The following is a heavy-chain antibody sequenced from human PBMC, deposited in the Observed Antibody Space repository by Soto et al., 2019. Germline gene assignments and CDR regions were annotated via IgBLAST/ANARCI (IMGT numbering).Heavy chain of an antibody. CDR1: GYTFISYG. V-gene: IGHV1-18*01. CDR3: ARWTAVVAISHGSYYHYSMDV. Sequence: QVQLVQSGAEVKKPGASVKVSCKATGYTFISYGINWVRQAPGQGLEWMGWISAYNGNTKYAQKYQGRVTMTTDTSTSTAYMDVRRLRSDDTSLYYCARWTAVVAISHGSYYHYSMDVWGPGTTVTVS. CDR2: ISAYNGNT. J-gene: IGHJ6*02. D-gene: IGHD2-15*01.